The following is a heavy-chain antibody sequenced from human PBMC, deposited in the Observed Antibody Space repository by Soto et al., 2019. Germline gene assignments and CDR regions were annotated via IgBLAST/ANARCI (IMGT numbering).Heavy chain of an antibody. J-gene: IGHJ4*02. Sequence: GGSLRLSCAASGFSFSGSSMYWVRQASGKGLEWVGRIRSKAYSYATAYGASLKGRFSIFRDDTKNTAYLQINSLKSEDTAVYYCLTSIREAARDFDYWGQGTLLTVSS. CDR2: IRSKAYSYAT. CDR3: LTSIREAARDFDY. V-gene: IGHV3-73*01. D-gene: IGHD2-15*01. CDR1: GFSFSGSS.